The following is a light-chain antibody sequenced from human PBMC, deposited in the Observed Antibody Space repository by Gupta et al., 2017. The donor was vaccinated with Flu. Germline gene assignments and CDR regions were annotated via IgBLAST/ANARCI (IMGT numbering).Light chain of an antibody. CDR2: GAS. J-gene: IGKJ2*01. V-gene: IGKV3-15*01. CDR1: QSVSGS. CDR3: QQYSNWPLDT. Sequence: ELELTQSPATLSLSPGERVTLSCRASQSVSGSLAWYQQKPGQAPRLLIYGASTRATGIPARFSGSGSGTKFTLTISSLQSEDFAVYYCQQYSNWPLDTFGQGTKLEI.